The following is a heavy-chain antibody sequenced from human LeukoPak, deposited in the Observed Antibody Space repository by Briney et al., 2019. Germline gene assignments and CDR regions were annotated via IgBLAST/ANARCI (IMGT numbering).Heavy chain of an antibody. D-gene: IGHD6-19*01. Sequence: PGGSLRLSCAASGFTFSNYWMGWVRQAPGKGLEWVANIKQDGSEIYYVDSVKGRFTISRDTAKDSLYLQMNSLRAEDTALYYCAKDQTGYSSGWFDYWGQGTLVTVSS. CDR1: GFTFSNYW. J-gene: IGHJ4*02. V-gene: IGHV3-7*03. CDR3: AKDQTGYSSGWFDY. CDR2: IKQDGSEI.